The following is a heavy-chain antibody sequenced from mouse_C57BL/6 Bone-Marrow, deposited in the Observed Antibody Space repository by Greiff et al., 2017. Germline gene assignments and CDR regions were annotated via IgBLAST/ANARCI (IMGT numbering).Heavy chain of an antibody. Sequence: VQLQQSGAELVRPGASVKLSCTASGFNIKDDYMHWVKQRPEQGLEWIGWIDPENGATEYASKFQGKATITADTSSNTAYLQLSSLTSEDTAVYYCATGGIYWFAYWGQGTLVTVSA. J-gene: IGHJ3*01. CDR1: GFNIKDDY. V-gene: IGHV14-4*01. CDR3: ATGGIYWFAY. CDR2: IDPENGAT.